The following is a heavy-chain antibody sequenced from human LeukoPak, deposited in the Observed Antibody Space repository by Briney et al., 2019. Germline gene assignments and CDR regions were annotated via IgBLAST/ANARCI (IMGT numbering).Heavy chain of an antibody. CDR1: GCSFSSYG. CDR2: IIPIFGTA. CDR3: AMSVRYLHYYGSGSYLDYYYYYGMDV. V-gene: IGHV1-69*13. D-gene: IGHD3-10*01. J-gene: IGHJ6*02. Sequence: SVRVSCKAAGCSFSSYGIGRVRQAPGQGLEWMGGIIPIFGTANYAQKFQGRVTITADESTSTAYMELSSLRSEDTAVYYCAMSVRYLHYYGSGSYLDYYYYYGMDVWGQGTTVTVSS.